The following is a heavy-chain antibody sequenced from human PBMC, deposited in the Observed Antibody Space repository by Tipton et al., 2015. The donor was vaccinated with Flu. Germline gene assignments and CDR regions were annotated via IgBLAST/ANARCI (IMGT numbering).Heavy chain of an antibody. D-gene: IGHD3-10*01. CDR1: GFTVSSNY. CDR2: IYSGGST. Sequence: SLRLSCAASGFTVSSNYMSWVRQAPGKGLEWVSVIYSGGSTYYADSVKGRFTISRDNSKNTLYLQMNSLRAEDTAVYYCARDEYYYGSGIAYWGQGTLVTVSS. J-gene: IGHJ4*02. V-gene: IGHV3-53*01. CDR3: ARDEYYYGSGIAY.